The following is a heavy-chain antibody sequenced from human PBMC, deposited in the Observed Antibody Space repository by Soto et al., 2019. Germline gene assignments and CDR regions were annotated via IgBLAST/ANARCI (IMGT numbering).Heavy chain of an antibody. CDR2: IYPGDSDT. Sequence: PGESLKISCKGSGYSFTSYWIGWVRQMPGKGLEWMGIIYPGDSDTRYSPSFQGQVTISADKSISTAYLQWSSLKASDTAMYYCARNYYYSSGDYQILEGDAFDNWGQGTMVTVSS. V-gene: IGHV5-51*01. CDR1: GYSFTSYW. D-gene: IGHD3-22*01. J-gene: IGHJ3*02. CDR3: ARNYYYSSGDYQILEGDAFDN.